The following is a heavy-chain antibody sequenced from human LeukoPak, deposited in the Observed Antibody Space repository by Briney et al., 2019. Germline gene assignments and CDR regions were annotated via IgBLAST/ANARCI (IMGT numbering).Heavy chain of an antibody. CDR2: IIPIFGTA. Sequence: GASVKVSCKASGGTFSSYAISWVRQAPGQGLEWMGGIIPIFGTANYAQKFQGRVTITADKSTSTAYMELSSLRSEDTAVYYCARGRRITMVRGVIPPPYYMDVWGKGTTVTISS. J-gene: IGHJ6*03. V-gene: IGHV1-69*06. CDR3: ARGRRITMVRGVIPPPYYMDV. D-gene: IGHD3-10*01. CDR1: GGTFSSYA.